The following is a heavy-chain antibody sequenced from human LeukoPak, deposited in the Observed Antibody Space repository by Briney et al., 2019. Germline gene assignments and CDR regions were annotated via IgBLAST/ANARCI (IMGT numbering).Heavy chain of an antibody. D-gene: IGHD4-17*01. V-gene: IGHV3-7*03. CDR1: GFTFSSYW. Sequence: PGGSLRLSCAASGFTFSSYWMSWVRQAPGKGPEWVASINQDESEKYYVDSLKGRFTISRDNAKSSLYLQMNSLRAEDTALYYCAKDIPPHYGDDYYYGMDVWGQGTTATVSS. CDR2: INQDESEK. CDR3: AKDIPPHYGDDYYYGMDV. J-gene: IGHJ6*02.